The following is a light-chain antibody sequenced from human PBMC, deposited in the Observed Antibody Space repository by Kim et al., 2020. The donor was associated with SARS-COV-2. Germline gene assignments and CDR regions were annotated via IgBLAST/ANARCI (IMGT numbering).Light chain of an antibody. Sequence: GSVGDRVTITCRASQSIGKFLDWYQRKPAKPPKLLIFDASDLETGVPSRFSGSGSGTDFTFAISSLQPEDIATYYCQQYDAFPLTFGGGTKVDIK. V-gene: IGKV1-33*01. J-gene: IGKJ4*01. CDR2: DAS. CDR3: QQYDAFPLT. CDR1: QSIGKF.